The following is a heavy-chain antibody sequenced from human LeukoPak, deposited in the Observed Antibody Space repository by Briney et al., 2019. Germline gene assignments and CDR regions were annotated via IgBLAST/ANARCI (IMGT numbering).Heavy chain of an antibody. D-gene: IGHD6-19*01. CDR2: IIPIFGTA. J-gene: IGHJ4*02. CDR1: VGTFSSYA. V-gene: IGHV1-69*06. Sequence: SVNVSFKASVGTFSSYAISWVRQPPGQGLDWMGGIIPIFGTANYAQKFQGRVTITADKPTRTAYMELSSLRPEDTAVYYCACRFSGSGWYSHWGQGTLVSVSS. CDR3: ACRFSGSGWYSH.